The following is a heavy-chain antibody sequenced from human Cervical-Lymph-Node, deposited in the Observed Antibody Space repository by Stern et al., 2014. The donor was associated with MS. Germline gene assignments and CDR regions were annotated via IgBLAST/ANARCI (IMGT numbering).Heavy chain of an antibody. CDR2: INTNTGNS. V-gene: IGHV7-4-1*02. CDR1: GYTFTNYP. CDR3: ARDFVDTAMVTRSDYFDC. J-gene: IGHJ4*02. D-gene: IGHD5-18*01. Sequence: QVQLVQSGSELKKPGASVKVSCKASGYTFTNYPINWVRQAPGQGLEWMGWINTNTGNSTYAQGFTGRFVFSLDASVSTAYLQISSLKAEDTAVYYCARDFVDTAMVTRSDYFDCWGQGTLVTVSS.